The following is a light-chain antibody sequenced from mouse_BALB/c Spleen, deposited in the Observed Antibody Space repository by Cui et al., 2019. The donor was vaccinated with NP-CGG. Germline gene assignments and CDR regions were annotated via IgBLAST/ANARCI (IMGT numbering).Light chain of an antibody. CDR2: GTN. Sequence: QAVVTQESALTTSPGETVTLTCRSSTGAVTTSNYANWVQEKPDHLFTGLIGGTNNRAPGVPARFSGSLIGDKAALTITGAQPEDEAIYFCALWYSNHWVFGGGTKLTVV. CDR1: TGAVTTSNY. CDR3: ALWYSNHWV. J-gene: IGLJ1*01. V-gene: IGLV1*01.